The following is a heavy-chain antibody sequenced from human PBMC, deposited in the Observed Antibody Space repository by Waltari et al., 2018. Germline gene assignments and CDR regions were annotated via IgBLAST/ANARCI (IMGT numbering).Heavy chain of an antibody. CDR1: GYTFTDYI. D-gene: IGHD6-19*01. CDR3: ARRRRIAVTDSEAFYFDY. Sequence: QVQLVQSGPEVKKPGASVKVPCKASGYTFTDYILPWVRQAPGQGLEWMGWISDYDGNINYAQKVQDRVTMTTDTSATTAYMELRSLRSDDAAVYYCARRRRIAVTDSEAFYFDYWGQGTLVTVSS. J-gene: IGHJ4*02. CDR2: ISDYDGNI. V-gene: IGHV1-18*04.